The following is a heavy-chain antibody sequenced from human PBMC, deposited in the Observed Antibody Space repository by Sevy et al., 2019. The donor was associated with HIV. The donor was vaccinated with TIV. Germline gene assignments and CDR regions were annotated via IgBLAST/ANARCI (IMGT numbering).Heavy chain of an antibody. J-gene: IGHJ3*02. D-gene: IGHD3-10*01. CDR3: ARPYGSGSWEAFDI. Sequence: GGSLRLSCAASGFTVTTYTMNWVRQAPGKGLEWVSSISGSSNYLYYADSVKGRFTISRDNAKNSLYLQMNSLRAEDTAVYYCARPYGSGSWEAFDIWGQGTMVTVSS. V-gene: IGHV3-21*01. CDR1: GFTVTTYT. CDR2: ISGSSNYL.